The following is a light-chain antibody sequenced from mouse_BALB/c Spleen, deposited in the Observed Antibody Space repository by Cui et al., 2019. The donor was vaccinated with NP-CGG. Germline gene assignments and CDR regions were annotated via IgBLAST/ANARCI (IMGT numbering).Light chain of an antibody. J-gene: IGLJ1*01. CDR1: TGAVTTSNY. CDR3: ALWYSNHWV. CDR2: GTN. V-gene: IGLV1*01. Sequence: HAVVCHESVLTTSPGETVTLTCRSITGAVTTSNYANWVQEKPDHLFTGLIGGTNNRAPGVPARFSGSLIGDKAALTITGAQTEDEAIYFCALWYSNHWVFGGGTKLTVL.